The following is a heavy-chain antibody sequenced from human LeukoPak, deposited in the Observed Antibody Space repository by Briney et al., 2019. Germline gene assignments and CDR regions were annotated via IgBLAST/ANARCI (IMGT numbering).Heavy chain of an antibody. D-gene: IGHD4-23*01. V-gene: IGHV4-59*01. Sequence: SETLSLTCTVSGGSTSSDYWSWIRQPPGKGLEWIGYIYYTGSTTYNPSLKSRVTISVDTSKNQFSLKLRSVTAADSAVYYCARGFGGNPGDLDYWGQGTLVTVSS. J-gene: IGHJ4*02. CDR1: GGSTSSDY. CDR2: IYYTGST. CDR3: ARGFGGNPGDLDY.